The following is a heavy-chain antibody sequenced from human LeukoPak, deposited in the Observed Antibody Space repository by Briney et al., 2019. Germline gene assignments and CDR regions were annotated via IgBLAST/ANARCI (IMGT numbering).Heavy chain of an antibody. V-gene: IGHV1-2*02. D-gene: IGHD1-26*01. J-gene: IGHJ4*02. CDR3: ARASGSYYRYFDY. Sequence: ASVKVSCKASGYTFTSYAMNWVRQAPGQGLEWMGWINPNSGGTNYAQKFQGRVTMTRDTSISTAYMELSRLRSDDTAVYYCARASGSYYRYFDYWGQGTLVTVSS. CDR1: GYTFTSYA. CDR2: INPNSGGT.